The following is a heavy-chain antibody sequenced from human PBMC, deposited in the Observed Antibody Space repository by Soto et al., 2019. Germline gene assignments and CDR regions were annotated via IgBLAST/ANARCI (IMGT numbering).Heavy chain of an antibody. V-gene: IGHV3-9*01. J-gene: IGHJ4*02. CDR3: AKDIFRYFDWLYGFDY. CDR1: GFTFDDYA. D-gene: IGHD3-9*01. CDR2: ISWNSGSI. Sequence: GGSLRLSCAASGFTFDDYAMHWVRQAPGKGLEWVSGISWNSGSIGYADSVKGRFTISRDNAKNSLYLQMNSLRAEDTALYYCAKDIFRYFDWLYGFDYWGQGTLVTVSS.